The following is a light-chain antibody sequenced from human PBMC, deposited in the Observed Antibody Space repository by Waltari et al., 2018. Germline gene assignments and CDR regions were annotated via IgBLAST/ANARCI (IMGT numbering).Light chain of an antibody. CDR1: SSNIGAGYD. V-gene: IGLV1-40*01. Sequence: QSVLTQPPSVSGAPGQRVTISCTGSSSNIGAGYDVHWYQQLPGTAPKLLIYGDLNRPSGVPDRFSCAQSGTSPSLAITGLLAEDEGDYYCQSYDRSLSGWVFGGGTKLTVL. J-gene: IGLJ3*02. CDR3: QSYDRSLSGWV. CDR2: GDL.